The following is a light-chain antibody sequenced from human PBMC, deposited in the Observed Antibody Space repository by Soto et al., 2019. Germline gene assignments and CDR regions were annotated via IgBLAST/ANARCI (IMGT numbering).Light chain of an antibody. CDR2: GAS. J-gene: IGKJ1*01. Sequence: EIVMTQSPATLSVSPWEIATLSCRASQSISSNLVWYQQKAGQAPRLLIYGASTRATGIPARFSGSGSGTDFTPTISRLEPEDFAVYYCQQYGSMPWTFGQGTKVDIK. CDR3: QQYGSMPWT. CDR1: QSISSN. V-gene: IGKV3-15*01.